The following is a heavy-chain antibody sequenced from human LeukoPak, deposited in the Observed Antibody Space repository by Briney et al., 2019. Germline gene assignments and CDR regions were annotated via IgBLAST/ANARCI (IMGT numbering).Heavy chain of an antibody. Sequence: ASLKFSYKASGYTFTGYYMHWVRQAPGQGLEWMGRSNPNNGGTNYAQKFQGRVTMTLDTSISTAYMELNRLRSDDTAIYYCARVDGGEWYYFDYWGQGTLVTVSS. CDR2: SNPNNGGT. D-gene: IGHD2-8*02. V-gene: IGHV1-2*06. CDR1: GYTFTGYY. J-gene: IGHJ4*02. CDR3: ARVDGGEWYYFDY.